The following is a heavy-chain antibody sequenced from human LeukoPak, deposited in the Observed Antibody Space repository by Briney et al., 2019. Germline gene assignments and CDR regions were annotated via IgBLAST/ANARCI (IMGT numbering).Heavy chain of an antibody. CDR2: IYHSGST. V-gene: IGHV4-38-2*02. Sequence: SETLSFTCTVSGYSISSGYYWGWIRQPPGKGLEWIGSIYHSGSTYYNPSLKSRVTISVDTSKNQFSLKLSSVTAADTAVYYCARDRIAAAGADYWGQGTLVTVSS. J-gene: IGHJ4*02. D-gene: IGHD6-13*01. CDR3: ARDRIAAAGADY. CDR1: GYSISSGYY.